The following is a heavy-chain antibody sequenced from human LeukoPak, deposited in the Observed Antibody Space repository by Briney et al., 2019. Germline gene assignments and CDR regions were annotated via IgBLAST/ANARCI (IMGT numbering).Heavy chain of an antibody. D-gene: IGHD3-10*01. CDR1: GGSLSSYY. CDR2: IYYTGST. V-gene: IGHV4-59*01. Sequence: SETLSLTCAVSGGSLSSYYWSWIRQPPGAGPEXXXXIYYTGSTNYNPSLKSRVTISLDSSTNQFSLNLNSLTTADTAVYYCVRHYYDSGTAKGYFQHWGQGTLVTVPS. J-gene: IGHJ1*01. CDR3: VRHYYDSGTAKGYFQH.